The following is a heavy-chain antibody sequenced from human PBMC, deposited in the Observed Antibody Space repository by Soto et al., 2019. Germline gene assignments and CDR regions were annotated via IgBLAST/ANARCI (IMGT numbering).Heavy chain of an antibody. D-gene: IGHD3-22*01. V-gene: IGHV4-30-4*01. CDR3: ARGSYYYDGSGYYHY. CDR2: IYYSGST. J-gene: IGHJ4*02. Sequence: SETLSLTCTVSGGSISSGDYYWCWIRQPPGKGLEWIGYIYYSGSTYYNPSLKSRVTISVDTSKNQFSLKLSSVTAADTAVYYCARGSYYYDGSGYYHYWGQGTLVTVSS. CDR1: GGSISSGDYY.